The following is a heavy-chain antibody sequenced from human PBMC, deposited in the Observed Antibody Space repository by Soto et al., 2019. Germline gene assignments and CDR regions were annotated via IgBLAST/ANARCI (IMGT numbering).Heavy chain of an antibody. J-gene: IGHJ6*02. Sequence: GESLKISCKGSGYSFTSYWIGWVRQMPGKGLEWMGIIYPGGSDTRYSPSFQGQVTISADKSISTAYLQWSSLKASDTAMYYCARLRARSYYDILTGYSNYYYYGMDVWGQGTTVTVSS. D-gene: IGHD3-9*01. CDR3: ARLRARSYYDILTGYSNYYYYGMDV. CDR2: IYPGGSDT. CDR1: GYSFTSYW. V-gene: IGHV5-51*01.